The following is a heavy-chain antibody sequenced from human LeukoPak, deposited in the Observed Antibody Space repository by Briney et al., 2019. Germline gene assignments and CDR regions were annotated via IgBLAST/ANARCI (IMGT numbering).Heavy chain of an antibody. D-gene: IGHD6-13*01. J-gene: IGHJ5*02. V-gene: IGHV3-33*01. CDR1: GFTFNNYG. CDR2: IWYDGSNK. Sequence: GGSLRLSCAASGFTFNNYGMHWVRQAPGKGLEWVAVIWYDGSNKYYADSVKGRFTISRDNSKNTLYLQMSSLRAEDTAVYYCARDSDISWYALSHHWFDPWGQGTLVTVSS. CDR3: ARDSDISWYALSHHWFDP.